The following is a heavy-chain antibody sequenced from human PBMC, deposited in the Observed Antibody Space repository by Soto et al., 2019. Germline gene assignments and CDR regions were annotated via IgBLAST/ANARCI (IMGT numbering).Heavy chain of an antibody. J-gene: IGHJ4*02. V-gene: IGHV4-39*01. Sequence: QLQLQESGPGLVKPSETLSLTCTGSGGSISSSSYYWGWMRQPPGKGLEWIGSIYYSRGTYYNPSLKSRVTISVDTSKNQFSLKLSSVTAADTAVYYCTTFSSWPVDYWGQGTLVTVSS. CDR3: TTFSSWPVDY. D-gene: IGHD6-13*01. CDR1: GGSISSSSYY. CDR2: IYYSRGT.